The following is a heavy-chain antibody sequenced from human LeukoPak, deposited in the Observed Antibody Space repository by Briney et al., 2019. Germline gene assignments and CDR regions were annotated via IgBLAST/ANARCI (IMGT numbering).Heavy chain of an antibody. CDR3: AELGITMIGGV. Sequence: GGSLRLSCVASGFTFSSYAMNWVRQAPGKGLEWVASLSYDERNEHYADSVKGRFTISRDNAKNSLYLQMNSLRAEDTAVYYCAELGITMIGGVWGKGTTVTISS. CDR2: LSYDERNE. V-gene: IGHV3-30*04. CDR1: GFTFSSYA. D-gene: IGHD3-10*02. J-gene: IGHJ6*04.